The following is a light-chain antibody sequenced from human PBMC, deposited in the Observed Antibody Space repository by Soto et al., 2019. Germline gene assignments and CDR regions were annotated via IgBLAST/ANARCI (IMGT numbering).Light chain of an antibody. CDR3: GTWDSSLSAVV. CDR1: SSNIGNNY. Sequence: QSVLTQPPSVSAAPGQKVTISCSGSSSNIGNNYVSWYQQLPGTAPKVLIYDNNKRPSGIPDRFSGSRSGTSATLGITGLQAGDEADYYCGTWDSSLSAVVFGGGTQLTVL. J-gene: IGLJ2*01. CDR2: DNN. V-gene: IGLV1-51*01.